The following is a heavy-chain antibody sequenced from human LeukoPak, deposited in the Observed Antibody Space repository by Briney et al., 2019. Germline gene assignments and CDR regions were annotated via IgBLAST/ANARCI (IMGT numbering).Heavy chain of an antibody. D-gene: IGHD3-10*01. CDR3: AREDAGIYFGSGSYSFSLDY. Sequence: VASVKVSCKASGYTFTSYAMNWVRQAPGQGLEYMGWINTNTGNPTYAQGFTGRFVFSLDTSVSTAYLQISSLKAEDTAVYYCAREDAGIYFGSGSYSFSLDYWGQGTLVTVSS. CDR1: GYTFTSYA. J-gene: IGHJ4*02. CDR2: INTNTGNP. V-gene: IGHV7-4-1*02.